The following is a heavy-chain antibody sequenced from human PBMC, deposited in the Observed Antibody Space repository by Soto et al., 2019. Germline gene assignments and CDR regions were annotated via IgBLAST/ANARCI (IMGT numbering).Heavy chain of an antibody. CDR1: GGSITRGGYY. CDR3: ARDPAP. J-gene: IGHJ5*02. CDR2: IYNSGTT. Sequence: PSETLSLTCTVSGGSITRGGYYWSWIRQHPGKGLEWIGYIYNSGTTYYNPSLKNRVTISVDKSKNQFSLKLTSVTAADTAVYYCARDPAPWGQGTLVTVSS. V-gene: IGHV4-31*03.